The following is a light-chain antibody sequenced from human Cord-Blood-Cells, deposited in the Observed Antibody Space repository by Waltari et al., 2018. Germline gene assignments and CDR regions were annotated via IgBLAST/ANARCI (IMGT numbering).Light chain of an antibody. Sequence: QSALTQPASVSGSPGQSIPISRTGTSSAVGGYNYVSWYQQHPGKAPKLMIYDVSNRPSGVSNRFSGSKSGNTASLTISGLQAEDEADYYCSSYTSSSPWVFGGGTKLTVL. J-gene: IGLJ3*02. CDR2: DVS. CDR3: SSYTSSSPWV. CDR1: SSAVGGYNY. V-gene: IGLV2-14*01.